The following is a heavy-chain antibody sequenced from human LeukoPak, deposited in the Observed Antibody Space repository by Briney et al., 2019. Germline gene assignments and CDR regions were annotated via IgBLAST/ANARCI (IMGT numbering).Heavy chain of an antibody. D-gene: IGHD2-15*01. V-gene: IGHV4-59*01. CDR1: GGSISSYY. CDR3: AQGGVYCSGGSCSFDP. CDR2: IYYSGST. J-gene: IGHJ5*02. Sequence: SETLSLTCTVSGGSISSYYWSWIRQPPGKGLEWIGYIYYSGSTNYNPSLKSRVTISVDTSKNQFSLKLSSVTAADTAVYYCAQGGVYCSGGSCSFDPWGQGTLVTVSS.